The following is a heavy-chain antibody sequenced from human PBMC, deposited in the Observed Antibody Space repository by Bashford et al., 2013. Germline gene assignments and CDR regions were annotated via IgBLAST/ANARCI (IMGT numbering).Heavy chain of an antibody. CDR3: SSPDGGRYPRTGRTTGRTEPGTVDRPSSYGK. J-gene: IGHJ6*01. CDR2: IRSKGSNYAT. D-gene: IGHD1-14*01. V-gene: IGHV3-73*01. Sequence: GSLRLSCAASGFTFSGSAIHWVRQASGKGLEWVGRIRSKGSNYATGYAASVKGRFIMSRDDSKNTAYLEMNNVKTEDTAIYYCSSPDGGRYPRTGRTTGRTEPGTVDRPSSYGK. CDR1: GFTFSGSA.